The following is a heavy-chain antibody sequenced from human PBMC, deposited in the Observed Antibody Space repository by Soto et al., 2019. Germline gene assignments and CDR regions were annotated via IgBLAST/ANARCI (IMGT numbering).Heavy chain of an antibody. V-gene: IGHV1-8*01. CDR1: GYTFTSYV. CDR2: MSPNSGNT. Sequence: ALVXVSCKASGYTFTSYVINWVRQATGQGLEWMGWMSPNSGNTDYAQKFQGRVTMTRNTSISTAYMELSSLRSDDTAVYYCARDSMTTVNPNFDYWGQGTLVTVSS. D-gene: IGHD4-4*01. J-gene: IGHJ4*02. CDR3: ARDSMTTVNPNFDY.